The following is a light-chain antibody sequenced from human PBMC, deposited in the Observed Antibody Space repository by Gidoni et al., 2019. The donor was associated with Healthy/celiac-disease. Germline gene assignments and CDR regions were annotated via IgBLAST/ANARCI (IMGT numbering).Light chain of an antibody. Sequence: DIQITQSPSSLSASVGDRVTITCQASQDISHYLNWYQQKPGKAPKLLIYDASNLETGVPSRFSGSGSGTDFTFTISSLQPEDIATYYCQQYDNLPMYTFGQGTKLEIK. V-gene: IGKV1-33*01. CDR2: DAS. CDR3: QQYDNLPMYT. J-gene: IGKJ2*01. CDR1: QDISHY.